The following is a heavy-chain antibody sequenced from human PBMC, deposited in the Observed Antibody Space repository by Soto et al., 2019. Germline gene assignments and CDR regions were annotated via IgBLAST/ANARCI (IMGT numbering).Heavy chain of an antibody. Sequence: QVQLVQSGAEVKKPGSSVKVSCKASGGTFSSYAISWVRQAPGQGLEWMGGIIPIFGTANYAQKFQGRVTITADESTSTAYMELSGLSSEDTAVYYCARDRAKHSCSWYWFDPWGQGTLVTVSS. D-gene: IGHD6-13*01. CDR2: IIPIFGTA. CDR3: ARDRAKHSCSWYWFDP. J-gene: IGHJ5*02. CDR1: GGTFSSYA. V-gene: IGHV1-69*01.